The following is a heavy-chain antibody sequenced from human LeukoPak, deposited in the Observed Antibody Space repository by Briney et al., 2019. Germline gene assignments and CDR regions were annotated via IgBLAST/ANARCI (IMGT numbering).Heavy chain of an antibody. V-gene: IGHV4-61*02. CDR1: GGSISSGGYY. CDR3: AREVYGRLDY. J-gene: IGHJ4*02. CDR2: IYTSGST. Sequence: PSETLSLTCTVSGGSISSGGYYWSWIRQPAGKGLEWIGRIYTSGSTNHNPSLKSRVTMSADTSKNQFSLKLSSVTAADTAVYYCAREVYGRLDYWGQGTLVTVSS. D-gene: IGHD5/OR15-5a*01.